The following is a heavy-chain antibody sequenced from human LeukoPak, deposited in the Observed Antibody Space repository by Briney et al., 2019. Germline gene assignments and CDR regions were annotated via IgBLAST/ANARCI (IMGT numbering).Heavy chain of an antibody. CDR1: GYSFTSYW. V-gene: IGHV5-51*01. CDR2: IYPGDSET. Sequence: GESLKISCKGSGYSFTSYWIGWVRQMPGKGLEWMGIIYPGDSETRYSPSFQGQVTISADKSITTAYLQWSSLKASDTAMYYCVRQSRFLEWFFDYWGQGTLVTVSS. CDR3: VRQSRFLEWFFDY. D-gene: IGHD3-3*01. J-gene: IGHJ4*02.